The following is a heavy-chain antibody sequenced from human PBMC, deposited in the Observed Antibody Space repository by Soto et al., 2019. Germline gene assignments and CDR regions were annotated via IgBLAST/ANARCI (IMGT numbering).Heavy chain of an antibody. J-gene: IGHJ5*02. V-gene: IGHV3-66*01. D-gene: IGHD3-10*01. CDR2: IYAGGSR. CDR3: ARVPFGGNWFDP. CDR1: GFTVGTNY. Sequence: GGSLRLSCAASGFTVGTNYMTWVRQAPGKGLEWVSVIYAGGSRYYADSVKGRFTISRDISKNTQYLQMDSLRAEDTAVYYCARVPFGGNWFDPCGQGTLVTVSS.